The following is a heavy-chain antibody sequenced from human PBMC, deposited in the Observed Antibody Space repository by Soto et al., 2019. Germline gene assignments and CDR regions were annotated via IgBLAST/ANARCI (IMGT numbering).Heavy chain of an antibody. D-gene: IGHD3-22*01. Sequence: EVQLVESGGGLVQPGGSLRLSCAASGFSFSDYYINWVRQAPGKGLEWVGRTRNKASSYTTDYAAFVKGRLTISRDDSKNLIYLRMNSLKTEDTAVYYCAREGSSSGPDYEYWGQGTLVTVSS. J-gene: IGHJ4*02. CDR3: AREGSSSGPDYEY. CDR1: GFSFSDYY. V-gene: IGHV3-72*01. CDR2: TRNKASSYTT.